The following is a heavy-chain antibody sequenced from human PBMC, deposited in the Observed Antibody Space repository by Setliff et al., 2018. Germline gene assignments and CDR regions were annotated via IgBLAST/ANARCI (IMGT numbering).Heavy chain of an antibody. CDR2: IYFRGST. V-gene: IGHV4-59*12. CDR3: ARNPDFLQYSFDL. D-gene: IGHD5-12*01. J-gene: IGHJ2*01. CDR1: GGSISSYY. Sequence: PSETLSLTCTVSGGSISSYYWSWVRQPPGKGLEWIGYIYFRGSTDYNPSLKSRVTISVDTSKNQFSLKLTSVTAADTALYYCARNPDFLQYSFDLWGRGTLVTVSS.